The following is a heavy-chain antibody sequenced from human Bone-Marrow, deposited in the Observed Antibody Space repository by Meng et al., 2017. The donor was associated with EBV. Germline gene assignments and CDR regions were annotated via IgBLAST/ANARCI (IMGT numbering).Heavy chain of an antibody. CDR1: EGTFRSDA. V-gene: IGHV1-69*01. CDR3: ASESGRGFTPDY. Sequence: GAEWKKPGSRVKVSCKTCEGTFRSDAVSWVRQAPGQGLEWMGGLIPMSDAPHYAQKFQDRVRITADESTSTHYMDLSGLRSEDTAVYYCASESGRGFTPDYWGQGTLVTVSS. D-gene: IGHD3-10*01. J-gene: IGHJ4*02. CDR2: LIPMSDAP.